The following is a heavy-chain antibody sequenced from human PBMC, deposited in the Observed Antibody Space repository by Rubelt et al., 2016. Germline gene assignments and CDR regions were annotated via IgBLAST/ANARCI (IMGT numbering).Heavy chain of an antibody. CDR1: GYTLTELS. D-gene: IGHD3-9*01. CDR2: FDPEDGGT. Sequence: VQSGAEVKKPGASVKVSCKVSGYTLTELSMHWVRQAPGRGLEWMGGFDPEDGGTIYAQKFQGRVTMTEDTSTDTAYMELSSLRSEDTAVYYCATDLPDYDILTGYYIWGQGTLVTVSS. V-gene: IGHV1-24*01. CDR3: ATDLPDYDILTGYYI. J-gene: IGHJ4*02.